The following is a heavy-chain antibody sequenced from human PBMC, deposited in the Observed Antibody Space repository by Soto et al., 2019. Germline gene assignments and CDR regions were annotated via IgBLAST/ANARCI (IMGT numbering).Heavy chain of an antibody. Sequence: QVQLQPWGAGLLKPSETLSLTCAVYGGSFSGYYWSWVRQTPGKGLEWLGEINDSGSTTHNPCLKSRVTCWVDTTENQFSLKLSSVTAAVTAVYFCARGLLVWFGELSRQWGYSFYLDVWGKGNTVTVSS. CDR2: INDSGST. V-gene: IGHV4-34*01. J-gene: IGHJ6*03. CDR3: ARGLLVWFGELSRQWGYSFYLDV. D-gene: IGHD3-10*01. CDR1: GGSFSGYY.